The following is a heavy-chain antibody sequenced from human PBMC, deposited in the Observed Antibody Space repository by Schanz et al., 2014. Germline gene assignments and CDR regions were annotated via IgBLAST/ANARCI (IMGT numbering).Heavy chain of an antibody. J-gene: IGHJ6*02. V-gene: IGHV3-11*01. CDR2: INGGGETT. Sequence: VHLVESGGGLVKPGGSLRLSCAASGFTFSDYYMTWIRQAPGKGLEWVSYINGGGETTYYADSVRGRFTISRDNAKNSLYLQMNSLRAEDTALYYCAKDRQTTVNRVGYYYGMDVWGQGTTVTVSS. D-gene: IGHD4-4*01. CDR1: GFTFSDYY. CDR3: AKDRQTTVNRVGYYYGMDV.